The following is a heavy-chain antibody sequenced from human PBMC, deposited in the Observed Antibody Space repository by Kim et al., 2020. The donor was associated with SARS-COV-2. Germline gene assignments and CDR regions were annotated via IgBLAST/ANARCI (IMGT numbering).Heavy chain of an antibody. CDR1: GFTFSSYA. Sequence: GGSLRLSCSASGFTFSSYAMHWVRQAPGKGLEYVSAISSNGGSTYYADSVKGRFTISRDNSKNTLYLQMSSLRAEDTAVYYCVSRSSGWWHYFDYWGQGTLVTVSS. V-gene: IGHV3-64D*09. J-gene: IGHJ4*02. CDR2: ISSNGGST. CDR3: VSRSSGWWHYFDY. D-gene: IGHD6-19*01.